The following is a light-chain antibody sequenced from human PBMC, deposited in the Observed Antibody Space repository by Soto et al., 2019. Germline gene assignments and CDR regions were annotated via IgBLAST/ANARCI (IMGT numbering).Light chain of an antibody. CDR2: GAS. CDR3: KHFGSSPPSWS. Sequence: ETVLTQSPGTLSLSPGERATLSCRASQSVGSSYLAWYQQKTAQAPRLLIYGASNRATGITDRFSGSGSGTDFTLTISRLEPEDFAVYYCKHFGSSPPSWSFGPGTKVEVK. CDR1: QSVGSSY. J-gene: IGKJ1*01. V-gene: IGKV3-20*01.